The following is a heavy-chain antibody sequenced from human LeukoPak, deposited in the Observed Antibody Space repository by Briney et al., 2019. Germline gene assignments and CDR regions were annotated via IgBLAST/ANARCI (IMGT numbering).Heavy chain of an antibody. CDR3: ARDHRFGSGSPFDY. CDR1: GFTFSSYS. V-gene: IGHV3-21*01. CDR2: ISSSSSYI. Sequence: PGGSLRLSCAASGFTFSSYSMNWVRQAPGKGLEWVSSISSSSSYIYYADSVKGRFTISRDNAKNSLYLQMNSLRAEDTAVYYCARDHRFGSGSPFDYWGQGTLVTVSS. D-gene: IGHD3-10*01. J-gene: IGHJ4*02.